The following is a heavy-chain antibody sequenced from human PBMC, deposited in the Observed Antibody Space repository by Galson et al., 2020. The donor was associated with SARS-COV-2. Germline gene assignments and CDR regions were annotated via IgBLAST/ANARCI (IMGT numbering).Heavy chain of an antibody. Sequence: GGSLRLSCAASGFTFSSYWMHWVRQAPGKGLVWVSRINSDGSSTSYADSVKGRFTISRDNAKNTLYLQMNSLRAEDTAVYYCARDRARLGYCSGGSCPYGMDVWGQGTTVTVSS. V-gene: IGHV3-74*01. D-gene: IGHD2-15*01. CDR3: ARDRARLGYCSGGSCPYGMDV. CDR1: GFTFSSYW. CDR2: INSDGSST. J-gene: IGHJ6*02.